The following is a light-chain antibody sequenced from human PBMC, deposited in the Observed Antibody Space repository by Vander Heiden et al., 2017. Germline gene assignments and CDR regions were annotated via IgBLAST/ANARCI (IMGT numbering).Light chain of an antibody. Sequence: EIVLTQSPATLSLSPGERATLSCRASQSVSSYLAWYQQKPGQAPRLLIYDASNRATGIPARFSGSGSGTDFTLTISSLEPEDFAVYYCQQRSNWPPGSWTFAHGTKVEI. CDR3: QQRSNWPPGSWT. CDR2: DAS. V-gene: IGKV3-11*01. J-gene: IGKJ1*01. CDR1: QSVSSY.